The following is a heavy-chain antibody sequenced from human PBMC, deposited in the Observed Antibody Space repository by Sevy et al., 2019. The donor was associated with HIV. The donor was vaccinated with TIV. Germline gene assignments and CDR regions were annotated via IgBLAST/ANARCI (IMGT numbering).Heavy chain of an antibody. Sequence: GGSLRLSCAASGFRFSDYAVHWVRQAPGTGLEWVADISYDGNYKKYADSVKGRFTISRDNSKNTLFLQVSSLKAEDTAIYYCARVGYFYDSSGYPTYYYYGMDVWGQGTTVTVSS. D-gene: IGHD3-22*01. CDR2: ISYDGNYK. CDR1: GFRFSDYA. V-gene: IGHV3-30-3*01. J-gene: IGHJ6*02. CDR3: ARVGYFYDSSGYPTYYYYGMDV.